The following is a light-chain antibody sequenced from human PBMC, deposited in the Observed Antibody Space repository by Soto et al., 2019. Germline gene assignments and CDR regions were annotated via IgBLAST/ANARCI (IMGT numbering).Light chain of an antibody. CDR1: SSDVGGYNY. Sequence: QSALTQPPSASGSPGQSVTISCTGNSSDVGGYNYVSWYQQHPGKAPKLMIYEVSKRPSGVPDRFSGSKSGNTASLTVSGLQAEDEADYYCNSYAGSNVYVFGTGTKLTVL. V-gene: IGLV2-8*01. J-gene: IGLJ1*01. CDR3: NSYAGSNVYV. CDR2: EVS.